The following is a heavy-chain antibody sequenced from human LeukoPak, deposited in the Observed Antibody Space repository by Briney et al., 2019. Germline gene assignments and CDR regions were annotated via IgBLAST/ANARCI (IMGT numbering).Heavy chain of an antibody. V-gene: IGHV3-23*01. Sequence: GSLRLSCAASGFTFSSYAMSWVRQAPGKGLEWVSAISGSGGSTYYADSVKGRFTISRDNSKNTLYLQMNSLRAEDTAVYYCAKSGIAYCGGDCYSDMYNWFDPWGQGTLVTVSS. CDR2: ISGSGGST. J-gene: IGHJ5*02. D-gene: IGHD2-21*02. CDR3: AKSGIAYCGGDCYSDMYNWFDP. CDR1: GFTFSSYA.